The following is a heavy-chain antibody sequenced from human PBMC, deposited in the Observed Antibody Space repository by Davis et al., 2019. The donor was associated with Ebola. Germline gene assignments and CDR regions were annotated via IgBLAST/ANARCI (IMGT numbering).Heavy chain of an antibody. Sequence: GESLKISCAASGFTFSSYEMNWVRQAPGKGLEWVSYISSSGSTIYYADSVKGRFTISRDNAKNSLYLQMNSLRAEDTAVYYCARVLRYSSGWYDLGYWGQGTLVTVSS. CDR2: ISSSGSTI. J-gene: IGHJ4*02. CDR3: ARVLRYSSGWYDLGY. D-gene: IGHD6-19*01. V-gene: IGHV3-48*03. CDR1: GFTFSSYE.